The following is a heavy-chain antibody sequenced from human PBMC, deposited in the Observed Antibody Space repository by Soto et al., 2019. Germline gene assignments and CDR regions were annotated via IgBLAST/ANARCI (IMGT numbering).Heavy chain of an antibody. CDR2: ISGSGGST. Sequence: EVQLLESGGGLVQPGGSLRLSCAASGFTFSSYAMSWVRQAPGKGLEWVSAISGSGGSTYYADSVKGRFTISRDNSKNTLYLQMNSLSAEDTAVYYCAREHSIFGLGMIDYWGQGTLVTVSS. V-gene: IGHV3-23*01. CDR1: GFTFSSYA. D-gene: IGHD3-3*01. J-gene: IGHJ4*02. CDR3: AREHSIFGLGMIDY.